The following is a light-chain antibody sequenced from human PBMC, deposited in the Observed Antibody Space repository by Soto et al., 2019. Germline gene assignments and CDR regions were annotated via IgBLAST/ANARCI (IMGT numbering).Light chain of an antibody. CDR2: EGT. CDR3: CSYAGDDDTYVL. V-gene: IGLV2-23*01. CDR1: STNIGSTKY. Sequence: QSALTQPDSVSGSPGQSITISCTGTSTNIGSTKYVSWYQQHPGKAPKLIIYEGTKRPSGVSDRFSGSKSGNTASLTISGLQAGDEADYYCCSYAGDDDTYVLFGGGTKLTVL. J-gene: IGLJ2*01.